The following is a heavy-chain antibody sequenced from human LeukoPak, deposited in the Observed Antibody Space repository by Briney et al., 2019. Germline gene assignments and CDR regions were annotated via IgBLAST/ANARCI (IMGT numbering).Heavy chain of an antibody. Sequence: GGSLRLSYAASVFNFSSYAMHLVPQAPGKGPGVEAVISYDGSNKLYADSVKARFTISRDNYKRTLHLEMNSLRAEHRPVYYCALAYCGGDCYYYCYYYMDVWGKGTTVTVSS. D-gene: IGHD2-21*02. V-gene: IGHV3-30*04. J-gene: IGHJ6*03. CDR3: ALAYCGGDCYYYCYYYMDV. CDR2: ISYDGSNK. CDR1: VFNFSSYA.